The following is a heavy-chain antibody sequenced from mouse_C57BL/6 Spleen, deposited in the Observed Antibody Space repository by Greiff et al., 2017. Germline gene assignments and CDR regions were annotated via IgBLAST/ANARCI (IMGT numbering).Heavy chain of an antibody. D-gene: IGHD1-1*01. CDR3: ASYGSSYYFDY. Sequence: VQLQQSGAELARPGASVKLSCKASGYTFTSYGISWVKQRTGQGLEWIGAIYTRRGNTYYKEKVKGKATLTADKSSSTAYMELRSLTSEDSAGYFCASYGSSYYFDYWGQGTTLTVSA. CDR1: GYTFTSYG. V-gene: IGHV1-81*01. J-gene: IGHJ2*01. CDR2: IYTRRGNT.